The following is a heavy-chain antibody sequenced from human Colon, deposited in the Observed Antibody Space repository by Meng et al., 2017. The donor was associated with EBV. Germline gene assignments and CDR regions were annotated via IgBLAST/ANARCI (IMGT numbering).Heavy chain of an antibody. CDR1: GGSLSMRTW. D-gene: IGHD2-21*02. CDR2: IYHSGST. Sequence: VQLQRSGPRLVEPSGTLSLTGAASGGSLSMRTWWGWVRQPPGKGLEWIGEIYHSGSTNYNPSLKSRVTISVDESKNQFSLRLSSVTAADTAVYYCARVGAYCGGDCYHPRWGQGTLVTVSS. V-gene: IGHV4-4*02. J-gene: IGHJ4*02. CDR3: ARVGAYCGGDCYHPR.